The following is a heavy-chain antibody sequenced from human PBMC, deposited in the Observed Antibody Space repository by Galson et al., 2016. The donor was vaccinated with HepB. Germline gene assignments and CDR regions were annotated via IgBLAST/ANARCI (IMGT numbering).Heavy chain of an antibody. D-gene: IGHD3-16*01. Sequence: SLRLSCAASGFTFSDFWMHWVRQAPGEGLLWVARINTDGSSTSYADSVKGRFTMSRDNAKDIVYLQMTSLRPEDTAVYYCARDPQRGDFDRWGQGTLVTVSS. CDR1: GFTFSDFW. V-gene: IGHV3-74*01. CDR2: INTDGSST. CDR3: ARDPQRGDFDR. J-gene: IGHJ4*02.